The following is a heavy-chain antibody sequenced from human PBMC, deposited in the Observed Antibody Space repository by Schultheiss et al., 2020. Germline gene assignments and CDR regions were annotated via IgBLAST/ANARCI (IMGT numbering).Heavy chain of an antibody. J-gene: IGHJ6*02. CDR1: GGTFSSYA. Sequence: KISCKASGGTFSSYAISWVRQAPGQGLEWMGGIIPIFGTANYAQKFQGRVTITADESTSTAYMELSSLRSEDTAVYYCAREGTTVTRYYYYGMDVWGQGTTVTVSS. V-gene: IGHV1-69*01. CDR2: IIPIFGTA. D-gene: IGHD4-17*01. CDR3: AREGTTVTRYYYYGMDV.